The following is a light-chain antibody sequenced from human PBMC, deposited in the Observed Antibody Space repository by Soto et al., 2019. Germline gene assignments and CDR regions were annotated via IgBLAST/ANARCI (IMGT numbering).Light chain of an antibody. Sequence: EIVLTQSPGTLSLSPGERATLSCRASQSVSSSFFAWYQQKPGQAPRLLIYAASSKATGIPDRFSGSGSGTAFTHTISRLEPEDFVVYYCQQYGSSPGALNFGGGTKVEMK. CDR2: AAS. J-gene: IGKJ4*01. CDR3: QQYGSSPGALN. V-gene: IGKV3-20*01. CDR1: QSVSSSF.